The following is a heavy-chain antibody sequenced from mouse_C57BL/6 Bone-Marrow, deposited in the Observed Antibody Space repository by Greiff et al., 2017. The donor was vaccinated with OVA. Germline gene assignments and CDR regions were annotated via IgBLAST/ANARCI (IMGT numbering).Heavy chain of an antibody. Sequence: EVQLVESGGGLVKPGGSLKLSCAASGFTFSSYAMSWVRQTPEKRLEWVATISDGGSYTYYPDNVKGRFTISRDNAKNNLYLQMSHLKSEDTAMYYCERDRGTDYFDYWGQGTTLTVSS. CDR3: ERDRGTDYFDY. D-gene: IGHD4-1*01. J-gene: IGHJ2*01. CDR1: GFTFSSYA. CDR2: ISDGGSYT. V-gene: IGHV5-4*01.